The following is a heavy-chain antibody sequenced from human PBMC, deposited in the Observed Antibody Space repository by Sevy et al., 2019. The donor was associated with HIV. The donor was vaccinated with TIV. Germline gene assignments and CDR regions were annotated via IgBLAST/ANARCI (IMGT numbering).Heavy chain of an antibody. D-gene: IGHD1-26*01. CDR1: GYTFTSYG. Sequence: ASVKVSCMASGYTFTSYGISWVRQAPGQGLEWMGWISAYNGNTNYAQKLQGRVTMTTDTSTRTAYMELRSLRSDDTAVYYWARDLGGEGATRRDYWGQGTLVTVSS. V-gene: IGHV1-18*04. CDR2: ISAYNGNT. J-gene: IGHJ4*02. CDR3: ARDLGGEGATRRDY.